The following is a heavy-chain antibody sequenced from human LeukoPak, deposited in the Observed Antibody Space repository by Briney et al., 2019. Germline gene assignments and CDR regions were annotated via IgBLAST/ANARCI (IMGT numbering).Heavy chain of an antibody. D-gene: IGHD5-12*01. CDR1: GGSISSYY. Sequence: PSETLSLTCTVSGGSISSYYWSWIRQPPGKGLEWIGSLYHSGSTYYNPSLKSRVTTSVDTSKNRFSLKLTSVTAADTAVYYCARVYGSGYDFRGAFDIWDQGTMVTVSS. CDR2: LYHSGST. V-gene: IGHV4-59*01. CDR3: ARVYGSGYDFRGAFDI. J-gene: IGHJ3*02.